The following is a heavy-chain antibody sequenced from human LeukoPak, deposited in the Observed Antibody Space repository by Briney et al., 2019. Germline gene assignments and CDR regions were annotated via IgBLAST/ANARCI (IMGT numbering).Heavy chain of an antibody. CDR3: AKGAGYNFYYMDV. V-gene: IGHV3-30*18. D-gene: IGHD5-24*01. J-gene: IGHJ6*03. CDR2: ISYAGDNK. CDR1: GFPFDSFG. Sequence: GGSLRLSCAASGFPFDSFGMHWVRQAPGKGLEWLSLISYAGDNKYEAASVKGRFTISRDNSKNTLFLQMDSLQPDDTAMYFCAKGAGYNFYYMDVWGKGTMVSVSS.